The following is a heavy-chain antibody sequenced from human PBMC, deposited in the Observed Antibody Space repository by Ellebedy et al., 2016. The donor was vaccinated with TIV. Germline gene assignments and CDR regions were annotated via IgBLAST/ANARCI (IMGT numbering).Heavy chain of an antibody. J-gene: IGHJ3*02. CDR3: AGETFNDVDLIIWGVLDT. D-gene: IGHD1-1*01. Sequence: GESLKISCAASGLTVSSTYMSWVRQAPGTGLEWISVIHTGGDTNYADSVKGRFTMSRDTSKNTVHLQINSVRVEDTAVYYCAGETFNDVDLIIWGVLDTWGQGTMVTVSS. V-gene: IGHV3-66*01. CDR2: IHTGGDT. CDR1: GLTVSSTY.